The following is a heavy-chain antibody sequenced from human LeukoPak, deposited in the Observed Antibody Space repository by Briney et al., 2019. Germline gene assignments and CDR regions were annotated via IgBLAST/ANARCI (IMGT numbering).Heavy chain of an antibody. CDR2: IYYSGST. CDR3: ARDRYSSGWYRPDYFDY. J-gene: IGHJ4*02. Sequence: SEALSLTCTVSGGSISSGDYYWSWIRQPPGKGLEWIGYIYYSGSTYYNPSLKSRVTISVDTSKNLFSLKLSSVTAADTAVYYCARDRYSSGWYRPDYFDYWGQGTLVTVSS. V-gene: IGHV4-30-4*08. CDR1: GGSISSGDYY. D-gene: IGHD6-19*01.